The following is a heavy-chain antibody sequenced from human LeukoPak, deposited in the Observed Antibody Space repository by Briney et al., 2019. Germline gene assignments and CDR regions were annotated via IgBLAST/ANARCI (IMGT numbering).Heavy chain of an antibody. J-gene: IGHJ4*02. Sequence: SETLSLTCAVYGGSFSGYYWSWIRQPPGKGLEWIGEINHSGSTNYNPSLKSRVTISVDTSKNQFSLKLSSVTAADTAVYYCASLTPFGVVIAYGFDYWGQGTLVTVSS. CDR1: GGSFSGYY. V-gene: IGHV4-34*01. CDR3: ASLTPFGVVIAYGFDY. D-gene: IGHD3-3*01. CDR2: INHSGST.